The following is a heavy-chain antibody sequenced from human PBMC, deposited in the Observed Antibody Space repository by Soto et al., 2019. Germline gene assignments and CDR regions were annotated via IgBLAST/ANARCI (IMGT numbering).Heavy chain of an antibody. CDR1: GYTFTTYG. Sequence: GASVKVSCKASGYTFTTYGISWVRQAPGKGLEWMGGFDPEDGETIYAQKFQGRVTMTEDTSTDTAYMELSSLRSEDTAVYYCATQEGSKYYYDSSGYSYGMDVWGQGTKVTVSS. D-gene: IGHD3-22*01. J-gene: IGHJ6*02. V-gene: IGHV1-24*01. CDR3: ATQEGSKYYYDSSGYSYGMDV. CDR2: FDPEDGET.